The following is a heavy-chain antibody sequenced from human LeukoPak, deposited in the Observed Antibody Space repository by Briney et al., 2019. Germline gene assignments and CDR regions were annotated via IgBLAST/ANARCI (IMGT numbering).Heavy chain of an antibody. V-gene: IGHV3-23*01. CDR3: AKGMGDTLGDFDY. CDR1: GFTFSSYT. D-gene: IGHD1-26*01. J-gene: IGHJ4*02. CDR2: ITGSGATT. Sequence: GGSLRLSCAASGFTFSSYTMSWVRQAPGEGLEWVSSITGSGATTWYADSVKGRFTISRDNSKNTLNLQMNSLRAEDTAVYYCAKGMGDTLGDFDYWGQGTLVTVSS.